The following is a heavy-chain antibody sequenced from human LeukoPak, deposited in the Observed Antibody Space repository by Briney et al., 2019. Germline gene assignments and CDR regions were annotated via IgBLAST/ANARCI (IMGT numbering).Heavy chain of an antibody. CDR3: ARDRYDSSGYLPDY. CDR2: IYTSGST. Sequence: SETLSLTCTVSGGSISSYYWSWIRQPAGKGLEWIWRIYTSGSTNYNPSLKSRVTMSVDTSKNQFSLKLSSVTAADTAVYYCARDRYDSSGYLPDYWGQGTLVTVSS. CDR1: GGSISSYY. D-gene: IGHD3-22*01. V-gene: IGHV4-4*07. J-gene: IGHJ4*02.